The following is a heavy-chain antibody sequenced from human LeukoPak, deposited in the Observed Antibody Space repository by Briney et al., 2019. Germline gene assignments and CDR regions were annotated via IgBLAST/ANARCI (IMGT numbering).Heavy chain of an antibody. V-gene: IGHV1-69*13. Sequence: SVKVSCKASGGTFSSYAISWVRQAPGQGLEWMGGIIPISGTTNYAQKFQGGVTITADESTSTAYMELSSLRSEDTAMYYCATYCSSANCYIWGYYFDYWGQGTLVTVSS. J-gene: IGHJ4*02. CDR3: ATYCSSANCYIWGYYFDY. CDR2: IIPISGTT. D-gene: IGHD2-2*01. CDR1: GGTFSSYA.